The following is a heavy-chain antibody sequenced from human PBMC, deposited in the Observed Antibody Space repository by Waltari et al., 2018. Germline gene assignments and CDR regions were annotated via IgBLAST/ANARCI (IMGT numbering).Heavy chain of an antibody. CDR1: GFTFSSYW. CDR3: ARDIRGPVGQRPPWYFDL. CDR2: LNRDGSST. J-gene: IGHJ2*01. D-gene: IGHD3-10*01. Sequence: EVQLVESGGGLVQPGGSLRLSCAASGFTFSSYWMHWVRQAPGKGLVWGSRLNRDGSSTSYADSVKGRFTISRDNAKNTLYLQMNSLRAEDTAVYYCARDIRGPVGQRPPWYFDLWGRGTLVTVSS. V-gene: IGHV3-74*01.